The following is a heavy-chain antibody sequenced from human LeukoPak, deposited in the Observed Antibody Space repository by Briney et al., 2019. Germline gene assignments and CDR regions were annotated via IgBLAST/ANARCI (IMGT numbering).Heavy chain of an antibody. CDR1: GFTFSSYG. V-gene: IGHV3-23*01. Sequence: GGSLRLSCAASGFTFSSYGMSWVRQAPGKGLEWVSSISGSDGDIYYADSVKGRFTISRDKCKNTLFLQMNSLRAEDTALYYCAKGRSGWSPFDYWGQGTLVTVSS. CDR3: AKGRSGWSPFDY. D-gene: IGHD6-19*01. J-gene: IGHJ4*02. CDR2: ISGSDGDI.